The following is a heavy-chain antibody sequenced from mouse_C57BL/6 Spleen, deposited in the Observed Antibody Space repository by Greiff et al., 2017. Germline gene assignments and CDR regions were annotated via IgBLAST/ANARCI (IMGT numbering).Heavy chain of an antibody. J-gene: IGHJ1*03. V-gene: IGHV5-16*01. CDR3: ARDGGYYGSSPLWYFDV. Sequence: EVKLMESEGGLVQPGSSMKLSCTASGFTFSDYYMAWVRQVPEKGLEWVANINYDGSSTYYLDSLKSRFIISRDNAKNILYLQMSSLKSEDTATYYCARDGGYYGSSPLWYFDVWGTGTTVTVSS. D-gene: IGHD1-1*01. CDR2: INYDGSST. CDR1: GFTFSDYY.